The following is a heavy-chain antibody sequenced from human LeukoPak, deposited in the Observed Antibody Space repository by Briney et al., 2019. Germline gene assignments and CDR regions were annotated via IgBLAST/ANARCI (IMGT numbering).Heavy chain of an antibody. V-gene: IGHV1-8*01. J-gene: IGHJ4*02. CDR2: INPNSGDT. D-gene: IGHD3-10*01. CDR1: GYTFTSHD. CDR3: AREGYYYGSGSYPYGY. Sequence: GASVTVSCKASGYTFTSHDINWVRQAPGQAPEFMGWINPNSGDTGYAQKFQGRVTMTRNTSISTAYMELSSLRSEDTAVYYCAREGYYYGSGSYPYGYWGQGTLVTVSS.